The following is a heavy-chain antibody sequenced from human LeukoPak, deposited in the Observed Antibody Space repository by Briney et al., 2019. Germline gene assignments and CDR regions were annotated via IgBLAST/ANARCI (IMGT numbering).Heavy chain of an antibody. Sequence: SETLSLTCTASGGSVSSHYWSWIRQPPGKGLEWIGYIYYSGSTNYNPSLKSRVTISVDTSKNQFSLKLSSVTAADTAVYCCARDSRDRYSSSWYAFDIWGQGTMVTVSS. CDR2: IYYSGST. CDR1: GGSVSSHY. D-gene: IGHD6-13*01. J-gene: IGHJ3*02. CDR3: ARDSRDRYSSSWYAFDI. V-gene: IGHV4-59*02.